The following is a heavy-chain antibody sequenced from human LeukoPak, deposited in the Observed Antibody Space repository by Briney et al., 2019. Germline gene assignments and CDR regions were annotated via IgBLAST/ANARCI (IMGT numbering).Heavy chain of an antibody. V-gene: IGHV1-46*01. CDR2: INPSGGTT. J-gene: IGHJ4*02. CDR3: ARTWGPSRNYYFDY. CDR1: GYTFTSYY. Sequence: ASVTVSCTASGYTFTSYYMHWVRQAPGQGLEWVGIINPSGGTTIDAQKFQGRVTMTRDTATSTVYMELSSLRSEDTAVYYCARTWGPSRNYYFDYWGQGTLVTVSS. D-gene: IGHD3-16*01.